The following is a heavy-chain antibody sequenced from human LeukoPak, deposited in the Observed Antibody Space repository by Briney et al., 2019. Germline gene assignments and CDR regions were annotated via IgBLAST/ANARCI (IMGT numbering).Heavy chain of an antibody. Sequence: SETLSLTCTVSGGSISSSSYYWGWIRQPPGKGLEWIGYIYYTGSTNYNPSLKSRVTISLDTSKNQFSLKLSSVTAADTAVYYCAREGGVGATTSFDYWGQGTLVTVSS. D-gene: IGHD1-26*01. CDR3: AREGGVGATTSFDY. J-gene: IGHJ4*02. V-gene: IGHV4-61*01. CDR2: IYYTGST. CDR1: GGSISSSSYY.